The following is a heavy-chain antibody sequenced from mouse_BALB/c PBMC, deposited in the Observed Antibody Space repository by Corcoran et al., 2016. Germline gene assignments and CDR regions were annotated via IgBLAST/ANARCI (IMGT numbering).Heavy chain of an antibody. Sequence: VQLQQSGPALVKPGASVKMSCKASGYTFPRYVMHWVKKKPGQGLEGIGYINPYNDGNKYNEKFKGNATLTSDKSSSTAYMELSSLTSEDSAVYYCARLWPRIAMDYWGQGTSVTVS. CDR2: INPYNDGN. J-gene: IGHJ4*01. V-gene: IGHV1S136*01. CDR3: ARLWPRIAMDY. CDR1: GYTFPRYV.